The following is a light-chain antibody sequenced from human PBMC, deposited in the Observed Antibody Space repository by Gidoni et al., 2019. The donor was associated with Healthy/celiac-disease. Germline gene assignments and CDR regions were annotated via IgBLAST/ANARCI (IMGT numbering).Light chain of an antibody. CDR3: SSYTSSSTLCV. CDR2: EVS. J-gene: IGLJ1*01. Sequence: QSALNQPASVSGSPGQSLTISCTGTSSDVGGYNYGSWYQQHPGKAPKLMIYEVSNRPSGVSNRFSGSKSGNTASLTISGLQAEDEADYYCSSYTSSSTLCVFGTGTKFT. CDR1: SSDVGGYNY. V-gene: IGLV2-14*01.